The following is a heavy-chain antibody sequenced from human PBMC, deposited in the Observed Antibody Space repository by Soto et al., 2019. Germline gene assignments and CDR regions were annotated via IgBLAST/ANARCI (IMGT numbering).Heavy chain of an antibody. V-gene: IGHV3-11*01. J-gene: IGHJ6*03. CDR2: ISSSGSTI. CDR1: GFTFSDYY. D-gene: IGHD1-1*01. Sequence: GGSLRLSCAASGFTFSDYYMSWIRQAPGKGLEWVSYISSSGSTIYYADSVKGRFTISRDNAKNSLYLQMNSLRAEDTAVYYCARDAFIEQPLYYYYYYMDVWGKGTTVTVSS. CDR3: ARDAFIEQPLYYYYYYMDV.